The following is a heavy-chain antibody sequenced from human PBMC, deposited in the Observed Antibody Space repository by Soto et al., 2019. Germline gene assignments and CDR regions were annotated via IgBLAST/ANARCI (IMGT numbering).Heavy chain of an antibody. D-gene: IGHD6-19*01. V-gene: IGHV4-4*02. CDR3: ASHLVMAGTRGFDH. Sequence: QVQLQESGPGLVKPSGTLSLTCAVSRGSVFSSNWWSWVRLPPGKGLEWIGETRNSGGANYNPSLKSRVTIIVDRSRNHIFLELSSVTAADTAVYYCASHLVMAGTRGFDHCGLGTLVTVSS. CDR2: TRNSGGA. J-gene: IGHJ4*02. CDR1: RGSVFSSNW.